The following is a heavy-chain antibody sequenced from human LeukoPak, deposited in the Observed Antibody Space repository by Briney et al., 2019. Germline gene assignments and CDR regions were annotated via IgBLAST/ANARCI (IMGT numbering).Heavy chain of an antibody. D-gene: IGHD2-15*01. CDR1: GGSISSGSYY. CDR3: ALSSKFRRSGGSFADY. V-gene: IGHV4-61*02. CDR2: IYTSGST. Sequence: SQTLSLTCTVSGGSISSGSYYWSWIRQPAGKGLEWIGRIYTSGSTNYNPSLKSRVTISVDTSKNQFSLKLSSVTAADTAVYHCALSSKFRRSGGSFADYWGQGTLVTVSS. J-gene: IGHJ4*02.